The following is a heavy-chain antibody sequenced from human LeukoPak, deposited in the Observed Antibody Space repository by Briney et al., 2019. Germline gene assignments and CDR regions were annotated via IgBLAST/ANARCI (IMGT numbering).Heavy chain of an antibody. CDR2: IYYSGST. D-gene: IGHD3-3*01. V-gene: IGHV4-39*01. CDR3: ARPLLRFSTDAFDI. Sequence: SETLSLTCTVSGGSISSSSYYWGWIRQPPGKGLEWIGSIYYSGSTYYNPSLKSRVTISVDTSKNQFSLKLSSVTAADTAVYYCARPLLRFSTDAFDIWGQGTMVTVSS. CDR1: GGSISSSSYY. J-gene: IGHJ3*02.